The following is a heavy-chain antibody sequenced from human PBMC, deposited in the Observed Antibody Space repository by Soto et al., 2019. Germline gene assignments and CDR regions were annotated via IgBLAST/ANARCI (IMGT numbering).Heavy chain of an antibody. J-gene: IGHJ3*01. CDR1: GFTFSSSE. CDR2: IHPGGQTI. CDR3: ARRGSR. D-gene: IGHD2-15*01. Sequence: GGSLRLSCAASGFTFSSSEMYWVRQAPGKGLEWISYIHPGGQTIFYAESVKGRFTISRDNAKHSVYLQMNSLRAEDTAVYYCARRGSRWGRGTKVTRLL. V-gene: IGHV3-48*03.